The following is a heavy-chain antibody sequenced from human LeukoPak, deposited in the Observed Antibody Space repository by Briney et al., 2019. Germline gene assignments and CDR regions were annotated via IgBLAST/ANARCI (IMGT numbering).Heavy chain of an antibody. CDR2: ISGSGGNT. V-gene: IGHV3-23*01. J-gene: IGHJ4*02. Sequence: PGGSLRLSCAASGLTFSSYAMSWVRQAPGKGPEWVSTISGSGGNTYYADSVKGRFTISRDNSKNTLWLQMNSLRAEDTALYYCAKGSLGSWYFFDYWGQGTLVTVSS. CDR1: GLTFSSYA. D-gene: IGHD6-13*01. CDR3: AKGSLGSWYFFDY.